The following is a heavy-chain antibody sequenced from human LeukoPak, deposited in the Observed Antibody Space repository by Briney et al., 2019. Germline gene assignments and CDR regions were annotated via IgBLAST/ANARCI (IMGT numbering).Heavy chain of an antibody. Sequence: ASVKVSCKASGSTFTGYYMHWVRQAPGQGLEWMGWINPNSGATLYAQKFQGRVTMTRDMSINTAYMELSSLRSDDTAVYYCTRAKRVIFDYWGQGTLVTVSS. CDR3: TRAKRVIFDY. CDR2: INPNSGAT. CDR1: GSTFTGYY. D-gene: IGHD1-1*01. V-gene: IGHV1-2*02. J-gene: IGHJ4*02.